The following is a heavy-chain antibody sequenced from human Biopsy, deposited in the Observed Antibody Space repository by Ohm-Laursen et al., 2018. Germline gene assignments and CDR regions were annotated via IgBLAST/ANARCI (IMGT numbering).Heavy chain of an antibody. V-gene: IGHV4-34*08. J-gene: IGHJ4*02. CDR1: GKTFSNYQ. CDR2: INQAGTT. CDR3: GNEVHGRDY. D-gene: IGHD2-15*01. Sequence: GTLSLTCSVFGKTFSNYQWSWIRQPPGKGLEWIGQINQAGTTNYNPSLKSRVSISADASKYEFSLRLTSVTAADTAVYLCGNEVHGRDYWGLGAQVTVSS.